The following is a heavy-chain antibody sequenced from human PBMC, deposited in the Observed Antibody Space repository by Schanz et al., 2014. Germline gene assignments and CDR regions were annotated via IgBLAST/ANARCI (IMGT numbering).Heavy chain of an antibody. V-gene: IGHV1-18*01. CDR1: GYTLSAYS. CDR3: GRGFSRSYIDF. D-gene: IGHD3-10*01. CDR2: ISPYNGNT. Sequence: QVQLVQSGTQVKKPGASVKVSCKASGYTLSAYSLHWVRQAPGQGLEWMGWISPYNGNTNYAQKLQGRVTMTADTSTSTAYMDLRSLRSDDTAVYYCGRGFSRSYIDFWGQGTLITVSS. J-gene: IGHJ4*02.